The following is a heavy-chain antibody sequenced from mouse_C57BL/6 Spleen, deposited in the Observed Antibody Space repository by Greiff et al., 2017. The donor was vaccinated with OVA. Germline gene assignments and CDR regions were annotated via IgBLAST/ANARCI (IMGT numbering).Heavy chain of an antibody. V-gene: IGHV7-3*01. CDR1: GFTFTDYY. D-gene: IGHD4-1*01. J-gene: IGHJ2*01. CDR3: ARANWSFFDY. CDR2: IRNKANGYTT. Sequence: EVQLVESGGGLVQPGGSLSLSCAASGFTFTDYYMSWVRQPPGKALEWLGFIRNKANGYTTEYSASVKGRFTISRDNSQSILYLQMNALRAEDSATYYCARANWSFFDYWGQGTTLTVSS.